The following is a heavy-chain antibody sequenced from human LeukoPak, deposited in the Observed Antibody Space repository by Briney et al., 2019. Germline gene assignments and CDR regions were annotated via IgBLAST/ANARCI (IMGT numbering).Heavy chain of an antibody. V-gene: IGHV3-30*04. J-gene: IGHJ6*02. CDR2: ISYDGTDK. D-gene: IGHD4/OR15-4a*01. CDR1: GFTFTTFP. CDR3: ARVLGARYYYHYGMDV. Sequence: PGGSLRLSCAASGFTFTTFPMHWVRQPPGKGLEWVAVISYDGTDKYYADSVKGRFTISRDNSKSTLYLQMDSLRAEDTAVYYCARVLGARYYYHYGMDVWGQGTTVTVSS.